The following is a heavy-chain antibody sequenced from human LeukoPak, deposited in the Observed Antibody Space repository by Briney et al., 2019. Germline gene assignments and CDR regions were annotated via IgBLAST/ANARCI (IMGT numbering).Heavy chain of an antibody. Sequence: GGSLRLSCAASGFTFSSYAMHWVRQAPGKGLEWVAVISYDGSNKYYADSVKGRFTISRDNSKNTLYLQMNSLRAEDTAVYYCARVPDRLAYYFDYWGQGTLVTVSS. D-gene: IGHD3-9*01. CDR3: ARVPDRLAYYFDY. V-gene: IGHV3-30*04. CDR1: GFTFSSYA. J-gene: IGHJ4*02. CDR2: ISYDGSNK.